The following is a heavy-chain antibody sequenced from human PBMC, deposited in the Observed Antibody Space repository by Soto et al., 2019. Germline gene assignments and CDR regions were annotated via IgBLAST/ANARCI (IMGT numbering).Heavy chain of an antibody. CDR2: ISSSSGDI. Sequence: EVQLVESGGGLVKPGGSLRLSCAASGFMFRSYSMNWVRQAPGKGLEWVSSISSSSGDIFYADSVKGRFTISRDNSENSLYLQMNSLRADDTAVYYWARGDTSGWSNRDYYYYGMDVWGQGTTVTVSS. D-gene: IGHD6-13*01. CDR1: GFMFRSYS. CDR3: ARGDTSGWSNRDYYYYGMDV. J-gene: IGHJ6*02. V-gene: IGHV3-21*01.